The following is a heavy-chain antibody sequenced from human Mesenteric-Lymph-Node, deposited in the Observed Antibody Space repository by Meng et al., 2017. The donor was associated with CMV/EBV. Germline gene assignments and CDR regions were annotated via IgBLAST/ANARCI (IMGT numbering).Heavy chain of an antibody. CDR1: GGSITTYY. V-gene: IGHV4-59*12. Sequence: SETLSLTCTVSGGSITTYYWSWIRQPPGKGLEWIAYIYYSGSTNYNPSLKSRVTISVDTSKNQFSLKLSSVTAADTAVYYCARGLTGRRYYYDSSGYYWGYGFDPWGQGTLVTVSS. J-gene: IGHJ5*02. D-gene: IGHD3-22*01. CDR2: IYYSGST. CDR3: ARGLTGRRYYYDSSGYYWGYGFDP.